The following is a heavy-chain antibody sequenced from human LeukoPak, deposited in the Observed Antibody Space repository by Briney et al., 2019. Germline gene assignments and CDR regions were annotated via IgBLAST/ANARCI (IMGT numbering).Heavy chain of an antibody. CDR3: ARGRGYSYGTVDY. CDR1: GFTFSSYI. D-gene: IGHD5-18*01. J-gene: IGHJ4*02. CDR2: ISSSSSYI. V-gene: IGHV3-21*01. Sequence: GGALRLSCSASGFTFSSYIMNWVRQAPGKGLEWVSSISSSSSYIYYAHSVKGRFTISRDNAKNSLYLQMNSLRAEDKAVYYCARGRGYSYGTVDYWGQGTLVTVSS.